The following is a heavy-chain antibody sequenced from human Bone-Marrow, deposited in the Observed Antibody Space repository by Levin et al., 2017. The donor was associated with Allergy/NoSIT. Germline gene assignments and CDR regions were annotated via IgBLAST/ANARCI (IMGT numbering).Heavy chain of an antibody. CDR3: SSRGY. CDR1: GFDFRQYW. Sequence: GESLKISCAASGFDFRQYWMHWVRQAAGKGLVLVSGINSDGTSTNYADSVKGRFTISRDNAKDTLYLQMNSLRVEDTGVYFCSSRGYWGQGTLVTVSS. J-gene: IGHJ4*02. CDR2: INSDGTST. V-gene: IGHV3-74*01. D-gene: IGHD6-6*01.